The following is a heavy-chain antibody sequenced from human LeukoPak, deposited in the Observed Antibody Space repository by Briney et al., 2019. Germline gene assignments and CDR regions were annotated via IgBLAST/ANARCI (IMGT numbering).Heavy chain of an antibody. CDR1: GFTFSSYW. D-gene: IGHD3-10*01. CDR3: ARDLLPPNQGSGSNKNVLYYYYYGMEV. Sequence: PGGSLRLSCAASGFTFSSYWMTWVRQAPGKGLEWVATLKFDGSETYYVDSVKGRFTMSRDNAKKSLSLQMNTLRAEDTATYYCARDLLPPNQGSGSNKNVLYYYYYGMEVWGQGTTVTVSS. J-gene: IGHJ6*02. V-gene: IGHV3-7*01. CDR2: LKFDGSET.